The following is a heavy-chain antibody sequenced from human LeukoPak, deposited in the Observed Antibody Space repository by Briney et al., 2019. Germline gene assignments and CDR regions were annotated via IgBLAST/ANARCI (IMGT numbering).Heavy chain of an antibody. V-gene: IGHV1-69*13. CDR3: ARDHHYYDILAGEVAVLGAFDI. CDR2: IIPIFGTA. CDR1: GGTFSSYA. Sequence: SVKVSCKASGGTFSSYAISWVRQAPGQGLEWMGGIIPIFGTANYAQKFQGRVTITADESTSTAYMELSSLRSEDTAVYYCARDHHYYDILAGEVAVLGAFDIWGQGTMVTVSS. D-gene: IGHD3-9*01. J-gene: IGHJ3*02.